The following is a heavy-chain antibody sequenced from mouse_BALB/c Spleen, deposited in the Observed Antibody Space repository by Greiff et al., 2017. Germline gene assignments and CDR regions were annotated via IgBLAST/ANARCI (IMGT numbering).Heavy chain of an antibody. CDR2: ISYEGSN. D-gene: IGHD2-2*01. Sequence: EVQVVESGPGLVKPSQSLSLTCSVTGYSITSGYYWNWIRQFPGNKLEWMGYISYEGSNNYNPSLKNRISITRYTSKNQFFLNLNSVTTEDTATYYCARVYGYYYFDYWGQGTTLTVSS. V-gene: IGHV3-6*02. J-gene: IGHJ2*01. CDR1: GYSITSGYY. CDR3: ARVYGYYYFDY.